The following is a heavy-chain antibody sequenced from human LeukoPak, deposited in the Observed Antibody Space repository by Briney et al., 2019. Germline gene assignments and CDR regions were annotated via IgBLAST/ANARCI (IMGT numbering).Heavy chain of an antibody. CDR3: AGGSHRPTYDRDNWFDP. J-gene: IGHJ5*02. V-gene: IGHV1-46*01. CDR1: GYTFTSYY. CDR2: INPSGDNT. Sequence: ASVKVSCKASGYTFTSYYMYWVRQAPGQGLEWMGIINPSGDNTNYAQKFQGRVTMTRDMSTTTVYMELSSLRSEDTAVYYCAGGSHRPTYDRDNWFDPWGQGTLVTVSS. D-gene: IGHD3-3*01.